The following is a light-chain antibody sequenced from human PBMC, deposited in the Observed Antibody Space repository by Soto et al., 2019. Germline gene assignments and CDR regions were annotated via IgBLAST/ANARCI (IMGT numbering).Light chain of an antibody. V-gene: IGKV1-5*03. CDR2: KAS. Sequence: EIQMTQSPSTLSGSVGDRVTITCRASQSSSSWLAWYQQKPGKAPKLRIYKASTLKSGVPSRFSGSGSGTEFTLTISSLQPDDFATYYCQHYNSYSEAFGQGTKVDIK. CDR3: QHYNSYSEA. J-gene: IGKJ1*01. CDR1: QSSSSW.